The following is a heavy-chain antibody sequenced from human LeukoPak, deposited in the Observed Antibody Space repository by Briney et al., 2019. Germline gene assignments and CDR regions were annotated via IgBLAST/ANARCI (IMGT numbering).Heavy chain of an antibody. CDR2: IYYSGST. D-gene: IGHD6-25*01. J-gene: IGHJ3*02. CDR1: GGSISSYY. CDR3: ARPGGIAAGDDFDI. V-gene: IGHV4-59*01. Sequence: SETLSLTCTVSGGSISSYYWSWIRQPPGKGLEWIGYIYYSGSTNYNPSLKSRVTISVDTCKNQFSLKLSSVTAADTAVYYCARPGGIAAGDDFDIWGQGTMVTVSS.